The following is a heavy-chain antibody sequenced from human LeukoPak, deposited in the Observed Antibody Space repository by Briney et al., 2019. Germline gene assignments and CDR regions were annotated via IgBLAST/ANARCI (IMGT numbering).Heavy chain of an antibody. J-gene: IGHJ6*03. V-gene: IGHV3-21*01. D-gene: IGHD6-13*01. Sequence: GGSLRLSCAASGFTFSSYSMNWVRQAPGKGLEWVSSISSSYIYYADSVKGRFTISRDNAKNSLYLQMNSLRAEDTAVYYCARDSSSSWYYYYYMDVWGKGTTVTVSS. CDR1: GFTFSSYS. CDR3: ARDSSSSWYYYYYMDV. CDR2: ISSSYI.